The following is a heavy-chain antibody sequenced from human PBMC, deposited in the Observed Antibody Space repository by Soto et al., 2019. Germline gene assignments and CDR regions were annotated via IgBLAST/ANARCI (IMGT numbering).Heavy chain of an antibody. CDR2: IYPGDSDT. J-gene: IGHJ6*02. D-gene: IGHD3-22*01. CDR1: GYSFTIYW. Sequence: PGESLKISCKGSGYSFTIYWIGWVRQMPGKGLEWMGIIYPGDSDTRYSPSFQGQVTISADKSISTAYLQWSSLKASDTAMYYCARREYYYDSSGSAWGMDVWGQGTTVTVSS. CDR3: ARREYYYDSSGSAWGMDV. V-gene: IGHV5-51*01.